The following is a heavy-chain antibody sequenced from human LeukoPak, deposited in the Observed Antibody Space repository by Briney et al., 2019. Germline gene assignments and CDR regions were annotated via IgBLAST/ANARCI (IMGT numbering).Heavy chain of an antibody. Sequence: SETLSLTCTVSGGSISSYYWSWIRQPPGKGLEWIGYIYYSGSTNYNPFLKSRVTISVDTSKNQFSLKLSSVTAADTAVYYCARNPDAFDIWGQGTMVTVSS. J-gene: IGHJ3*02. V-gene: IGHV4-59*01. CDR3: ARNPDAFDI. D-gene: IGHD1-14*01. CDR2: IYYSGST. CDR1: GGSISSYY.